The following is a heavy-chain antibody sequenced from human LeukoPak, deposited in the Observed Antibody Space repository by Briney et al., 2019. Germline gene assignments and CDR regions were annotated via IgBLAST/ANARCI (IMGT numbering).Heavy chain of an antibody. Sequence: SETLSLTSAVSGGSISSSNWWSWVRQPPGKGLEWIGEIYHSGSTNYNPSLKSRVTISVDKSKNQFSLKLTSVTAADAAVYYCARVGVAAAGLDYWGQGTLVTVSS. CDR3: ARVGVAAAGLDY. V-gene: IGHV4-4*02. CDR2: IYHSGST. J-gene: IGHJ4*02. D-gene: IGHD6-13*01. CDR1: GGSISSSNW.